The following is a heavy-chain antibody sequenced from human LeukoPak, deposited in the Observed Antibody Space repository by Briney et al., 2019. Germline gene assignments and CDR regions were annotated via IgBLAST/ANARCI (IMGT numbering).Heavy chain of an antibody. CDR3: AKALYDSPLAGDP. V-gene: IGHV3-23*01. CDR2: IHPSGANT. D-gene: IGHD3-22*01. CDR1: TSRTYY. J-gene: IGHJ5*02. Sequence: TSRTYYWGWIRQPPGKGLEWVSSIHPSGANTHYADSVEGRFTISRDNSKNMLFLQMNSLRVEDTAIYYCAKALYDSPLAGDPWGQGALVTVSS.